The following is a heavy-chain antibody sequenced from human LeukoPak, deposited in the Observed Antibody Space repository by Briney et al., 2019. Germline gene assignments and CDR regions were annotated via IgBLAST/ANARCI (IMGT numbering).Heavy chain of an antibody. CDR1: GFTFSSYW. V-gene: IGHV3-7*01. CDR3: ARLPYGDARYFDY. Sequence: QSWGSLRLSCAASGFTFSSYWMSWVRQAPGKGLEWVANIKQDGSEMYYVDSVKGRFTISRDNAKSSLYLHMNSLSAEDTAVYYCARLPYGDARYFDYWGQGTLVTVSS. CDR2: IKQDGSEM. J-gene: IGHJ4*02. D-gene: IGHD4-17*01.